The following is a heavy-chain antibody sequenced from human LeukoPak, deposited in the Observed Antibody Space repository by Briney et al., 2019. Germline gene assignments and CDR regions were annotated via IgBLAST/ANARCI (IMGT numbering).Heavy chain of an antibody. J-gene: IGHJ6*02. CDR3: ARCRALIAVAGTSDGMDV. V-gene: IGHV1-18*04. CDR1: GYTFTGYY. CDR2: ISAYNGNT. D-gene: IGHD6-19*01. Sequence: ASVKVSCKASGYTFTGYYMHWVRQAPGQGLEWMGWISAYNGNTNYAQKLQGRVTMTTDTSTSTAYMELRSLRSDDTAVYYCARCRALIAVAGTSDGMDVWGQGTTVTVSS.